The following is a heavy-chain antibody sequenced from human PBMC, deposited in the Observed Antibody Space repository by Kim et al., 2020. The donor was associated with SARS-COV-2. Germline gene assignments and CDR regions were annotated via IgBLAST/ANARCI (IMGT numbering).Heavy chain of an antibody. CDR3: ARDQKRMDV. V-gene: IGHV1-69*04. CDR2: GIA. J-gene: IGHJ6*02. Sequence: GIANYAQKVQGRVTISADKATSTADMELSSLRSEDTAVYYCARDQKRMDVWGQGTTVTVAS.